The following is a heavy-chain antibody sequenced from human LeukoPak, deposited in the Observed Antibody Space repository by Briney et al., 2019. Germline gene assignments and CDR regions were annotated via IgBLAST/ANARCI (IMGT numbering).Heavy chain of an antibody. Sequence: ASVKVSCKASGYTFTSYYMHWVRQAPGQGLEWMGIINPSGGSTSYAQKFQGRVTMTRDMSTSTVCMELSSLRSEDTAVYYCARDLSPVTAYFDYWGQGTLVTVSS. V-gene: IGHV1-46*01. CDR1: GYTFTSYY. J-gene: IGHJ4*02. CDR3: ARDLSPVTAYFDY. D-gene: IGHD2-21*02. CDR2: INPSGGST.